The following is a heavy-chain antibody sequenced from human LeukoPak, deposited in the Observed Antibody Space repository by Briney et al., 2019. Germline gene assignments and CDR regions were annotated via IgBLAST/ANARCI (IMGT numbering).Heavy chain of an antibody. CDR3: ARVEIYYDFWSGSNWFDP. Sequence: SETLSLTCAVYGGSFSGYYWSWIRQPPGKGLEWIGEINHSGSTNYNPSLKSRVTISVDTSKNQFSLKPSSVTAADTAVYYCARVEIYYDFWSGSNWFDPWGQGTLVTVSS. V-gene: IGHV4-34*01. CDR1: GGSFSGYY. J-gene: IGHJ5*02. D-gene: IGHD3-3*01. CDR2: INHSGST.